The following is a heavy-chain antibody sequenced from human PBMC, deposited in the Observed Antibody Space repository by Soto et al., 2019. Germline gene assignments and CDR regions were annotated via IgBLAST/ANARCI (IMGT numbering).Heavy chain of an antibody. J-gene: IGHJ4*02. D-gene: IGHD2-8*01. CDR3: LNGNYY. Sequence: EEQLVESGGGLVQPGGSLRLSCAASGFSFNSHYMTWVRQPPGKGLEWVSSINRDSSIIYYADSVRGRFTISRDNDQNSLYLQMNSLSADDTAVYFCLNGNYYVGQGTLVTVSS. V-gene: IGHV3-48*01. CDR1: GFSFNSHY. CDR2: INRDSSII.